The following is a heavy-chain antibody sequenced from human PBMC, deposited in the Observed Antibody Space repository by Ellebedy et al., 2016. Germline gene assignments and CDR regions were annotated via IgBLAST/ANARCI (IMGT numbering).Heavy chain of an antibody. J-gene: IGHJ4*02. Sequence: GGSLRLSXVVSGFTFSSYYMSWVRQAPGKGLEWVANIKEDGSAKYYADSVRGRFTISRDNAKNSLYLQVNSLRAEDTAVYYCANNDYVYWGQGTLVTVSS. CDR1: GFTFSSYY. CDR3: ANNDYVY. V-gene: IGHV3-7*01. D-gene: IGHD4-17*01. CDR2: IKEDGSAK.